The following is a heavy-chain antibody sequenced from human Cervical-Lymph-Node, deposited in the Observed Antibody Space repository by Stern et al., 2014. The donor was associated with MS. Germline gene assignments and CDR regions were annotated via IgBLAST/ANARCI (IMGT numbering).Heavy chain of an antibody. CDR3: ARHQGGIAAN. J-gene: IGHJ4*02. CDR2: VPLMFETV. Sequence: VQLVESGPEVKKPESSVKVSCTASGGSFNSLDINWVRQTPGQGLEWLGGVPLMFETVNYAKDFQGRVTFTADESTSTAYMELSSLRSEDTAVYYCARHQGGIAANWGQGTLVTVSS. D-gene: IGHD6-13*01. CDR1: GGSFNSLD. V-gene: IGHV1-69*01.